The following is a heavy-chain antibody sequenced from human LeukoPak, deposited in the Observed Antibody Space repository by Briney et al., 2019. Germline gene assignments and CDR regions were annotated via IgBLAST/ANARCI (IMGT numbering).Heavy chain of an antibody. Sequence: PGGSLRLSCAASGFTFSDYYMSWIRQAPGKGLEWVSYISSSSTTIHYADSVKGRFTISRDNSKNTLYLQMNSLRVEDTAVYYCARDGYGDYSTFDIWGQGTMVTVSS. J-gene: IGHJ3*02. D-gene: IGHD4-17*01. V-gene: IGHV3-11*04. CDR2: ISSSSTTI. CDR1: GFTFSDYY. CDR3: ARDGYGDYSTFDI.